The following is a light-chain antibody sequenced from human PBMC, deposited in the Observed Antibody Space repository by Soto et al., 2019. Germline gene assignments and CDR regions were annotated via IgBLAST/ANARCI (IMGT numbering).Light chain of an antibody. J-gene: IGKJ5*01. CDR1: QGISTY. CDR2: AAS. CDR3: QQADTFPIT. Sequence: DIQITQSPSSLSSSILDIVSITCRESQGISTYLGWYQQKPGKAPKLLIYAASSLQSGVPSRFSGSGFGTDFTLTISSLQPEDSAIYYCQQADTFPITFGQGTRLEIK. V-gene: IGKV1-12*01.